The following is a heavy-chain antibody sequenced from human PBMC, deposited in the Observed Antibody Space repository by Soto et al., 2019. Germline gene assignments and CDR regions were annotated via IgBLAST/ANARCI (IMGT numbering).Heavy chain of an antibody. Sequence: SETLSLTCAVSGGSISSGGYSWSWIRQPPGKGLEWIGYIYHSGSTYYNPSLKSRVTISVDRSKNQFSLKLSSVTAADTAVYYCARGVRLGYYDSSGYYDFFDYWGQGPLVTVSS. J-gene: IGHJ4*02. CDR3: ARGVRLGYYDSSGYYDFFDY. D-gene: IGHD3-22*01. V-gene: IGHV4-30-2*01. CDR2: IYHSGST. CDR1: GGSISSGGYS.